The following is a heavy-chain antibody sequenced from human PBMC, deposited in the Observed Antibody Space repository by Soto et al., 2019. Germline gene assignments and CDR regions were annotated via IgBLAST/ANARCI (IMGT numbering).Heavy chain of an antibody. CDR3: AGGQGGYSYHNCFEP. J-gene: IGHJ5*02. D-gene: IGHD5-18*01. Sequence: SETLSLTCAVYGGSFSGYYWSWIRQPPGKGLEWIGEINHSGSTNYNPSLKSRVTISVDTSKNQFSLKLSSVTAADTAVYYCAGGQGGYSYHNCFEPGGKRTLGTVST. CDR1: GGSFSGYY. V-gene: IGHV4-34*01. CDR2: INHSGST.